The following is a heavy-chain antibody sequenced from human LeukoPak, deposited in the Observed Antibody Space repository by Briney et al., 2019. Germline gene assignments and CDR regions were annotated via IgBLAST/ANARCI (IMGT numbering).Heavy chain of an antibody. D-gene: IGHD2-2*01. Sequence: PSETLSLTCAVTGNSINSGYYWGWIRQPPGKGLEWIGSIYYSGSTYYNPSLKSRVTISVDTSKNQFSLKLSSVTAADTAVYYCARRVIRYCSSTSCSTHYYYNYMDVWGKGTTVTVSS. CDR1: GNSINSGYY. CDR3: ARRVIRYCSSTSCSTHYYYNYMDV. V-gene: IGHV4-38-2*01. CDR2: IYYSGST. J-gene: IGHJ6*03.